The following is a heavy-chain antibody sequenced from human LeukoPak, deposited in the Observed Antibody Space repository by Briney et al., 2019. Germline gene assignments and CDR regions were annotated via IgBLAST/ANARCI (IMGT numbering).Heavy chain of an antibody. Sequence: GASVKVSCTASGYTFTNYGVTWVRQAPGQGLEWMGWISAYNGDTNYAQNLLGRVSMTTDTSTGTGYMELRSLRSDDTAVYYCARVSGNYLTTLDYWGQGTLVTVSS. D-gene: IGHD1-26*01. CDR2: ISAYNGDT. V-gene: IGHV1-18*01. CDR3: ARVSGNYLTTLDY. CDR1: GYTFTNYG. J-gene: IGHJ4*02.